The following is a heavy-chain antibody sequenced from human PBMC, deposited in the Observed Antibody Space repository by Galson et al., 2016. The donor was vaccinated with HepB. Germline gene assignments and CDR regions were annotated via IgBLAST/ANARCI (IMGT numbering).Heavy chain of an antibody. J-gene: IGHJ3*02. CDR3: ATEDLSSPGNGALDI. V-gene: IGHV3-33*01. Sequence: SLRLSCAASGFIFSHYGTHWVRQAPGEGLEWVAMIWFDGSSKHHSDSVRGRFTISRDNSKNTLYLEMNSLRAEDTAVYYCATEDLSSPGNGALDIWGQGAMVTVSS. D-gene: IGHD6-13*01. CDR2: IWFDGSSK. CDR1: GFIFSHYG.